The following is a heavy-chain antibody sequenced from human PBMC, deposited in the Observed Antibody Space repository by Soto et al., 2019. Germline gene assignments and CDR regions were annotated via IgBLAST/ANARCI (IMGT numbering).Heavy chain of an antibody. CDR1: GFTFSSYG. V-gene: IGHV3-33*01. CDR3: ARLTYYYDSRDY. CDR2: IWYDGSNK. J-gene: IGHJ4*02. D-gene: IGHD3-22*01. Sequence: QVQLVESGGGVVQPGRSLRLSCAASGFTFSSYGMHWVRQAPGKGLEWVAVIWYDGSNKYYADSVKGRFTISRDNSKNTLYLQMNSLRAEDTAVYYCARLTYYYDSRDYWGQGTLVTVSS.